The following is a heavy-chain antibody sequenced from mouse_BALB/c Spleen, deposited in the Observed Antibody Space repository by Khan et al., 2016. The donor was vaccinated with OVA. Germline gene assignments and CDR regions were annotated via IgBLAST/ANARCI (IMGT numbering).Heavy chain of an antibody. Sequence: QVQLKESGPGLVAPSQNLSITCSVSGFSLTDYGVSWIRQPPGKGLEWLGVIWGGGSTYYNSALESRLSISKDNSKSQVFLKMNSLQTDDTAIYYCAKGVWSYYYAVDYWGQGTSVTVSS. CDR2: IWGGGST. J-gene: IGHJ4*01. D-gene: IGHD2-10*02. V-gene: IGHV2-6-5*01. CDR1: GFSLTDYG. CDR3: AKGVWSYYYAVDY.